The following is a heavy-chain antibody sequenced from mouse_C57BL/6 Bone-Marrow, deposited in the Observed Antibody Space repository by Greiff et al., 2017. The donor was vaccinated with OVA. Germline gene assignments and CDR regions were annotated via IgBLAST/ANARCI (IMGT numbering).Heavy chain of an antibody. Sequence: EVQLVESGGGLVQPKGSLKLSCAASGFSFNTYAMNWVRQAPGKGLEWVARIRSKSNNYATYYADSVKDRYTISRDDSESMLYLQMNNLKTEDTAMYYCVRLNYGSLYAMDYWGQGTSVTVSS. CDR3: VRLNYGSLYAMDY. V-gene: IGHV10-1*01. J-gene: IGHJ4*01. CDR1: GFSFNTYA. CDR2: IRSKSNNYAT. D-gene: IGHD1-1*01.